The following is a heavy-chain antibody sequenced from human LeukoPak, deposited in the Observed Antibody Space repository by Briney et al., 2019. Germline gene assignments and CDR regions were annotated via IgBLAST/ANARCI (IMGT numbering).Heavy chain of an antibody. D-gene: IGHD3-9*01. CDR1: GYTLTELS. J-gene: IGHJ3*02. Sequence: ASVKVSCKVSGYTLTELSMRWVRQAPGKGLEWMGGFDPEDGETIYAQKFQGRVTMTEDTSTDTAYMELSSLRSEDTAVYYCATDSYDILTGPGAFDIWGQGTMVTVSS. CDR2: FDPEDGET. CDR3: ATDSYDILTGPGAFDI. V-gene: IGHV1-24*01.